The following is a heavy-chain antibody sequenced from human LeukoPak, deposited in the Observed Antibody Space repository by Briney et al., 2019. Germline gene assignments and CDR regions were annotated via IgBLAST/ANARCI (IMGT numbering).Heavy chain of an antibody. CDR2: INPSGGST. CDR1: GYTFTSYA. Sequence: GASVKVSCKASGYTFTSYAINWVRQAPGQGLEWMGIINPSGGSTSYAQKFQGRVTMTRDTSTSTVYMELSSLRSEDTAVYYCARDQPPGDYCSGGSCYNWFDPWGQGTLVTVSS. V-gene: IGHV1-46*01. J-gene: IGHJ5*02. D-gene: IGHD2-15*01. CDR3: ARDQPPGDYCSGGSCYNWFDP.